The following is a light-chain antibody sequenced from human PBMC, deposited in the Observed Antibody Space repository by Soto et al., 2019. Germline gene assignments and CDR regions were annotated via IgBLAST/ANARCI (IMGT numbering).Light chain of an antibody. Sequence: DIQMTQSPSTLSASVGDRVTITCRASQSISSWLAWYQQKPGKAPKLLIYDASSLESGVPSRFSGSGSGTEFTLTISSLQPDDFATYSGQQYNRGTFGQGTKVEIK. J-gene: IGKJ1*01. CDR3: QQYNRGT. CDR1: QSISSW. CDR2: DAS. V-gene: IGKV1-5*01.